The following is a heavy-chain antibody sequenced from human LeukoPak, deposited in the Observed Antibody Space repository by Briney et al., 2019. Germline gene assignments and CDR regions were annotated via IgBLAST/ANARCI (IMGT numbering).Heavy chain of an antibody. J-gene: IGHJ3*02. V-gene: IGHV3-49*04. D-gene: IGHD1-26*01. CDR1: GFTFGDYG. CDR3: TRILLKWELPGSDAFDI. CDR2: IRSKAYGATT. Sequence: RSLRLSCITSGFTFGDYGLSWVRQAPGKGLEWVGFIRSKAYGATTEYAASLKDRFTISRDDSKSIAYLQVNSLKTEDTAVYYCTRILLKWELPGSDAFDIWGEGTMVTVSS.